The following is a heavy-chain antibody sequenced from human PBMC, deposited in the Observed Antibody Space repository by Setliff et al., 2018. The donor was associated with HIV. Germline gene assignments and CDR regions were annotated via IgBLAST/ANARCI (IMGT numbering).Heavy chain of an antibody. CDR2: IYHSGST. Sequence: PSETLSLTCAVSGGSISSNWWSWVRQSPGKGLEWIGEIYHSGSTHYNPSLQSRVTISVDTSKNQFSLKLSPVTAADTAVYYCARRAGSDYFTRFDYWGQGTLVTVSS. D-gene: IGHD3-10*01. CDR1: GGSISSNW. CDR3: ARRAGSDYFTRFDY. J-gene: IGHJ4*02. V-gene: IGHV4-4*02.